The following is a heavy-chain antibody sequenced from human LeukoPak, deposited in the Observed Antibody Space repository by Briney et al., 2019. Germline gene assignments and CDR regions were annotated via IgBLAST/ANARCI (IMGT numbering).Heavy chain of an antibody. D-gene: IGHD6-6*01. J-gene: IGHJ4*02. CDR1: DSNIVTYA. Sequence: PGGSLRLSCGAPDSNIVTYAVTWVRQVPGKGLEWVSGMSGGGLSTYYARSVKGRFTISRDTSKNTFYLEMNSLGADDTALYYCAKDRISGQGGAARILDYWGQGLLVTVSS. CDR2: MSGGGLST. V-gene: IGHV3-23*01. CDR3: AKDRISGQGGAARILDY.